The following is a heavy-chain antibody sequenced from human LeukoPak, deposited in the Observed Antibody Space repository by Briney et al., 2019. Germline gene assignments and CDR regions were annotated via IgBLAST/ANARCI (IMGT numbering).Heavy chain of an antibody. V-gene: IGHV4-59*12. CDR1: SGSINNYY. Sequence: SETLSLTCTVSSGSINNYYWSWVRQPPPKGLEWIGNIYYNGSTNYNPSLESRVTMSVDTSKNQFSLKLSSVTAADTAVYYCARVNSGYADSVDPWGQGTLVTVSS. CDR2: IYYNGST. CDR3: ARVNSGYADSVDP. J-gene: IGHJ5*02. D-gene: IGHD5-12*01.